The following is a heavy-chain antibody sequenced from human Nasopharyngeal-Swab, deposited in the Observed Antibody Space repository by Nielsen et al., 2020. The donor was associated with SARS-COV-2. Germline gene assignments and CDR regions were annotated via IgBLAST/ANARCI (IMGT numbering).Heavy chain of an antibody. V-gene: IGHV4-34*01. CDR2: INHSGST. CDR3: ARGSVTGGDGMDV. J-gene: IGHJ6*02. D-gene: IGHD4-17*01. Sequence: QAPGKGLEWIGEINHSGSTNDNPSLKSRVTISVDTSKNQFSLKLSSVTAADTAVYYCARGSVTGGDGMDVWGQGTTVTVSS.